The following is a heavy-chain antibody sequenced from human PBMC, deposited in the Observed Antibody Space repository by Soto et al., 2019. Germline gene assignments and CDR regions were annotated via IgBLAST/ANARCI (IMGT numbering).Heavy chain of an antibody. D-gene: IGHD5-12*01. CDR1: GYSISSSNW. CDR3: VRGPKEIYYYMDV. V-gene: IGHV4-28*01. CDR2: IYYSGST. J-gene: IGHJ6*03. Sequence: SETLSLTCAVSGYSISSSNWWGWIRQPPGKGLEWIGYIYYSGSTYYNPSLKSRVTMSVDTSKNQFSLKLSSVTAVDTAVYYCVRGPKEIYYYMDVWGKGTTVTVSS.